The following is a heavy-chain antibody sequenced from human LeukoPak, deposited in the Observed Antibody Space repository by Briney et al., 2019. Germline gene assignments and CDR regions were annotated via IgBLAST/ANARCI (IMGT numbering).Heavy chain of an antibody. Sequence: GGSLRLSCAASGFTFSSYAMHWVRQAPGKGLEWVAVISYDGSNKYYADSVKGRFTISRDNSKNTLYLQMNSLRAEDTAVYYCARDYSNGWPPDSFDYWGQGTLVTVSS. V-gene: IGHV3-30-3*01. J-gene: IGHJ4*02. CDR3: ARDYSNGWPPDSFDY. CDR2: ISYDGSNK. D-gene: IGHD6-19*01. CDR1: GFTFSSYA.